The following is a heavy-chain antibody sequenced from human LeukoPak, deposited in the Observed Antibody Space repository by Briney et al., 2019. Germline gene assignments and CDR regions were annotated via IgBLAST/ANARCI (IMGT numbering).Heavy chain of an antibody. CDR2: INPNSGGT. Sequence: ASVKVSCKASGCTFTGYYMHWVRQAPGQGLEWMGWINPNSGGTNYAQKFQGRVTMTRDTSISTAYMELNRLRSDDTAVYYCASGREYCSGGSCYSSDDAFDIWGQGTMVTVSS. J-gene: IGHJ3*02. CDR3: ASGREYCSGGSCYSSDDAFDI. CDR1: GCTFTGYY. V-gene: IGHV1-2*02. D-gene: IGHD2-15*01.